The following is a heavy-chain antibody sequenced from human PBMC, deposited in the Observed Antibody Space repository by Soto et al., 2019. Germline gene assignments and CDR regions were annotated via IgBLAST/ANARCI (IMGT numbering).Heavy chain of an antibody. D-gene: IGHD5-18*01. Sequence: SLRLSCVVSGFTFSSYGMSWVRQAPGEGLEWVSGISTSGVITHYADSVKGRFFISRDNSKDTLYLQMNSLRVEDTAVYYCAKAGAGSTYGYYFDSWGQGALVTVSS. CDR1: GFTFSSYG. V-gene: IGHV3-23*01. CDR2: ISTSGVIT. J-gene: IGHJ4*02. CDR3: AKAGAGSTYGYYFDS.